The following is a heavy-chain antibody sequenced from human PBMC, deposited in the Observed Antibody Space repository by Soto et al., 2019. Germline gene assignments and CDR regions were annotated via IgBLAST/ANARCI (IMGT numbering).Heavy chain of an antibody. D-gene: IGHD2-15*01. CDR1: GITVSTNY. Sequence: PGGSLRLSCAASGITVSTNYMSWVRQAPGQGLEWVSIIYVGGATYYADSVKGRFSISRDSSKNTVYLQMNSLRAEDTAVYYCARASGYCSGDNCYNWFDPWGQGTLVTVSS. J-gene: IGHJ5*02. V-gene: IGHV3-66*01. CDR3: ARASGYCSGDNCYNWFDP. CDR2: IYVGGAT.